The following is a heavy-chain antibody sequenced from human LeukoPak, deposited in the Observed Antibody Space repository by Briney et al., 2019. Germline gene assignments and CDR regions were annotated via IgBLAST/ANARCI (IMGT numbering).Heavy chain of an antibody. Sequence: ASVKVSCKASGYTFTSYGISWVRQAPGQGLEWVGWISGSKGKTIYAQKFQGRVTMATDTSTSTAYMELSRLRSDDTAVYYCARDDSGSIAAAGTSKYWGQGTLVTVSS. CDR3: ARDDSGSIAAAGTSKY. CDR1: GYTFTSYG. D-gene: IGHD6-13*01. J-gene: IGHJ4*02. V-gene: IGHV1-18*01. CDR2: ISGSKGKT.